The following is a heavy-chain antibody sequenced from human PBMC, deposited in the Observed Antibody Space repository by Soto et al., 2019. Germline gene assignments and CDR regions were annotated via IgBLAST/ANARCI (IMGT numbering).Heavy chain of an antibody. CDR1: GGSMNNYY. V-gene: IGHV4-59*01. CDR2: ISNMGTT. J-gene: IGHJ4*02. CDR3: TNSGGGYVNSGYYGGDYYS. D-gene: IGHD3-22*01. Sequence: SETLSLTCTVSGGSMNNYYRSWFRQAPGNGLQYMGHISNMGTTNYNPSLKSRVSISVSTSKNQFSLKLTSVNAAYTPLYYCTNSGGGYVNSGYYGGDYYSWGRGTLVTVSS.